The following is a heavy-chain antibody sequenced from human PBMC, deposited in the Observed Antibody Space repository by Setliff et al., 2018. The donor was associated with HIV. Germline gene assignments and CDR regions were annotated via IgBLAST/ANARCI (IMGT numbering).Heavy chain of an antibody. CDR2: IYYSGNS. Sequence: TLSLTCPVSGGSISSSSYYWGWIRQPPGKGLEWIGTIYYSGNSFYNPSLKSRVTISVDTSKNQFSLKLRSVTAADTALYYCASPGGYCSSTSCHSFDYWGQGTLVTVSS. V-gene: IGHV4-39*01. CDR1: GGSISSSSYY. CDR3: ASPGGYCSSTSCHSFDY. D-gene: IGHD2-2*01. J-gene: IGHJ4*02.